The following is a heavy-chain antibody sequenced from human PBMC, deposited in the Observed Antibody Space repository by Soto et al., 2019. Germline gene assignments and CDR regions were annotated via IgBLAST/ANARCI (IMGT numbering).Heavy chain of an antibody. CDR3: ARALSGFYDSPFDP. Sequence: GASVKVSCKASGGTFSSYAISWVRQAPGQGLEWMGGIIPISGTANYAQKFQGRVTITADESTSTAYMELSSLRSEDTAVYYCARALSGFYDSPFDPWGQGTLVTVSS. CDR1: GGTFSSYA. D-gene: IGHD3-3*01. J-gene: IGHJ5*02. V-gene: IGHV1-69*13. CDR2: IIPISGTA.